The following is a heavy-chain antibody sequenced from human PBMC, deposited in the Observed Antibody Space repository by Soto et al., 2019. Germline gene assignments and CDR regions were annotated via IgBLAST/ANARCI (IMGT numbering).Heavy chain of an antibody. CDR2: FDPENDQR. CDR1: GYSLNELS. Sequence: QVHLVQSGVEVKKPGASVKVSCKVSGYSLNELSIHWVRQAPGKGLEWMRGFDPENDQRVYAQKLQGRFTVTEDTSGGTDYMDLNSLRSEDTAVYYCTTGPLTSSRFYGMDVWGQGTTITVAS. J-gene: IGHJ6*02. V-gene: IGHV1-24*01. CDR3: TTGPLTSSRFYGMDV. D-gene: IGHD2-2*01.